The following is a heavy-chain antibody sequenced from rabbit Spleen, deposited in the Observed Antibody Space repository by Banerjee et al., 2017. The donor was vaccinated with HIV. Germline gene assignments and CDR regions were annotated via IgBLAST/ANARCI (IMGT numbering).Heavy chain of an antibody. J-gene: IGHJ6*01. Sequence: QSLEESGGDLVKPGASLTLTCTASGFSFSSSDYMCWVRQAPGKGLEWIACINASTGKPVYATWASGRFTISKTSSTTVTLQMTSLTAADTATYFCARSTYGYDDYGDLYYAAMDLWGPGTLVTVS. CDR2: INASTGKP. CDR1: GFSFSSSDY. V-gene: IGHV1S40*01. D-gene: IGHD2-1*01. CDR3: ARSTYGYDDYGDLYYAAMDL.